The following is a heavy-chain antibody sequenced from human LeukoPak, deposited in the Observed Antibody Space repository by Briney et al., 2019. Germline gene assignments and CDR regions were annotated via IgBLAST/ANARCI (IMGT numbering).Heavy chain of an antibody. D-gene: IGHD5-24*01. CDR2: IYSGGST. CDR1: GFTVSSNY. CDR3: ARDKGDGYLRGAFDI. J-gene: IGHJ3*02. V-gene: IGHV3-53*01. Sequence: GGSLRLSCAASGFTVSSNYMSWARQAPGKGLEWVSVIYSGGSTYYADSVKGRFTISRDNSKNTLYLQMNSLRAEDTAVYYCARDKGDGYLRGAFDIWGQGTMVTVSS.